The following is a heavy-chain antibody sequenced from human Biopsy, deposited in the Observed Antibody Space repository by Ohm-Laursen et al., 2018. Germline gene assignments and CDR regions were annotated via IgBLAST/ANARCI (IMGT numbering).Heavy chain of an antibody. D-gene: IGHD1-7*01. CDR2: LNPVSGNS. Sequence: SSVKVSCKASGYTFTSYGITWVRQASGQGPEWIGWLNPVSGNSNFGRKFRGRVTVTSDTSISTAYMELSGLTSDDTATYYCGRAVRNQLLTDPWGQGTLVTVTS. CDR3: GRAVRNQLLTDP. V-gene: IGHV1-8*01. CDR1: GYTFTSYG. J-gene: IGHJ5*02.